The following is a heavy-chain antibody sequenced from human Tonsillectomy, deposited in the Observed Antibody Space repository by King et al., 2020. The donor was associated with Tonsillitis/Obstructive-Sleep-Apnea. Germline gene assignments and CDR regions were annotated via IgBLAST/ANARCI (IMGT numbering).Heavy chain of an antibody. D-gene: IGHD5-18*01. Sequence: VQLVESGGGVVQPGRSLRLSCAASGFTFSSYAMHWVRQAPGKGLESVAVISYDGSNKYYADSVKGRFTISRDNSKNTLYLQMNSLRAEDTAVYYCARGVDTDVDTAFFDYWGQGTLVTVSS. J-gene: IGHJ4*02. CDR3: ARGVDTDVDTAFFDY. V-gene: IGHV3-30*01. CDR1: GFTFSSYA. CDR2: ISYDGSNK.